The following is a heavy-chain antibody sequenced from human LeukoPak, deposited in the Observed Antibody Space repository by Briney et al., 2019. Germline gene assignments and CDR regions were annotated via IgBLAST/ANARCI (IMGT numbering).Heavy chain of an antibody. V-gene: IGHV1-3*04. CDR1: GYTFTNYA. D-gene: IGHD3-16*01. J-gene: IGHJ6*02. Sequence: ASVKVSCKASGYTFTNYALHWVRQAPGQRLEWMGWINTGNGNTKYSQKFQGRVTITADESTSTAYMELSSLRSEDTAVYYCARAPGGNYYYGMDVWGQGTTVTVSS. CDR3: ARAPGGNYYYGMDV. CDR2: INTGNGNT.